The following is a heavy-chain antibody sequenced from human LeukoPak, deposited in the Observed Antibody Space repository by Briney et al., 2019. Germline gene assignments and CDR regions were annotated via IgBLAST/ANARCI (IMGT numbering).Heavy chain of an antibody. Sequence: SQTLSLTCAISGDSVSSKNAAWNWIRQSPSRGLEWLGRTYYNSKWSHDYAVSVKGRITINPETSKNQFSLQLNSVTPEDTAVYYCASDYGGNFFVWGQGTLVTVSS. J-gene: IGHJ4*02. CDR3: ASDYGGNFFV. V-gene: IGHV6-1*01. D-gene: IGHD4-23*01. CDR1: GDSVSSKNAA. CDR2: TYYNSKWSH.